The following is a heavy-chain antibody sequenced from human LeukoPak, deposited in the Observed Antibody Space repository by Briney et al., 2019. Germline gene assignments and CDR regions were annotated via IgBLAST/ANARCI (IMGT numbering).Heavy chain of an antibody. CDR3: ARDLGYCSSTSCYYHYYYGMDV. V-gene: IGHV4-59*01. Sequence: SETLSLTCTVSGGSMSSYYWNWIRQPPGKGLEWIGYIYYSGSTNYNPSLKSRVTISVDTSKNQFSLKLSSVAAADTAVYYCARDLGYCSSTSCYYHYYYGMDVWGQGTTVTVSS. CDR2: IYYSGST. D-gene: IGHD2-2*01. CDR1: GGSMSSYY. J-gene: IGHJ6*02.